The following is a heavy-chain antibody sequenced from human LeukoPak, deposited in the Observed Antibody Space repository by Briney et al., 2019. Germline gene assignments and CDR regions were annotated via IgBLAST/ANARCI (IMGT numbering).Heavy chain of an antibody. D-gene: IGHD6-13*01. CDR2: ISSSGSTI. CDR1: GFTFSSYE. J-gene: IGHJ5*02. CDR3: ARVGGGAAAGFDP. V-gene: IGHV3-48*03. Sequence: GGSLRLSCAASGFTFSSYEMNWVRQAPGKGLEWVSYISSSGSTIYYADSVKGRFTISRDNAKNSLYLQMNGLRAEDTAVYYCARVGGGAAAGFDPWGQGTRVTVPS.